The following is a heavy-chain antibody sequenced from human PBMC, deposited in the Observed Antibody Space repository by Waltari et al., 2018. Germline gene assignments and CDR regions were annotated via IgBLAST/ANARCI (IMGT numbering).Heavy chain of an antibody. CDR1: GGSISSYY. V-gene: IGHV4-59*01. J-gene: IGHJ4*02. Sequence: TVSGGSISSYYWSWIRQPPGKGLEWIGYIYYSGSTNYNPSLKSRVTISVDTSKNQFSLKLSSVTAADTAVYYCARGRDGYNFFDYWGQGTLVTVSS. CDR2: IYYSGST. CDR3: ARGRDGYNFFDY. D-gene: IGHD5-12*01.